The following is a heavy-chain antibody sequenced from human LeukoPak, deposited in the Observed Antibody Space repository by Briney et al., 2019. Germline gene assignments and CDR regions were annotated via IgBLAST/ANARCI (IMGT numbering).Heavy chain of an antibody. CDR3: ARVHSGYSSSWYYFDY. CDR2: IYYSGST. D-gene: IGHD6-13*01. CDR1: GGSISSYY. V-gene: IGHV4-59*01. J-gene: IGHJ4*02. Sequence: SETLSLTCTVSGGSISSYYWSWIRQPPGKGLEWIGYIYYSGSTNYNPSLKSRVTISVDTSKNQFSLKLSSVTAADTAVYYCARVHSGYSSSWYYFDYWGQGTLVTVSS.